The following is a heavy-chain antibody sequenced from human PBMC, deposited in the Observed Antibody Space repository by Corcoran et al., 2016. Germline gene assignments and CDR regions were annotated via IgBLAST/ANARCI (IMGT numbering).Heavy chain of an antibody. V-gene: IGHV4-38-2*02. CDR1: GYSISSGYY. CDR3: AREEGSGRWAVYFDY. Sequence: QVQLQESGPGLVKPSETLSLTCTVSGYSISSGYYWGWIRQPPGKGLEWIGSIYHSGSTYYNPSLKSRVTISVDTSKNQFSRKLSSVTAADTSVYYCAREEGSGRWAVYFDYWGQGTLVTVSS. CDR2: IYHSGST. D-gene: IGHD2-15*01. J-gene: IGHJ4*02.